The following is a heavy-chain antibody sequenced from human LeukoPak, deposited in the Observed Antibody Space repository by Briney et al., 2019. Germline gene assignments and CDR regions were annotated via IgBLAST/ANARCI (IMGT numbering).Heavy chain of an antibody. CDR3: ATDGRRSYCSSTSCHPHIAVAALGAFDI. Sequence: ASVKVSCKASGYTFTGYYMHWVRQAPGQGLEWMGWINPNSGGTNYAQKFQGRVTMTRDTSISTAYMELSRLRSDDTAVYYCATDGRRSYCSSTSCHPHIAVAALGAFDIWGQGTMVTVSS. CDR1: GYTFTGYY. D-gene: IGHD2-2*01. J-gene: IGHJ3*02. V-gene: IGHV1-2*02. CDR2: INPNSGGT.